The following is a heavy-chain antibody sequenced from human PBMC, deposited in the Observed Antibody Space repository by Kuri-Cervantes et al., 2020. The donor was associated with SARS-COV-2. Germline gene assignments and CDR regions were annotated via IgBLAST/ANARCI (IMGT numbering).Heavy chain of an antibody. CDR2: INQDGSEK. CDR3: ARLSLEPFES. Sequence: GESLKISCATSGSTFSIFWMTWVRQAPGKGLEWVANINQDGSEKSYVDSVKGRFTISRDNAKNSLYLQMNSLRAEDTAVYYCARLSLEPFESSGQGTLVTVSS. CDR1: GSTFSIFW. J-gene: IGHJ4*02. V-gene: IGHV3-7*04. D-gene: IGHD1-1*01.